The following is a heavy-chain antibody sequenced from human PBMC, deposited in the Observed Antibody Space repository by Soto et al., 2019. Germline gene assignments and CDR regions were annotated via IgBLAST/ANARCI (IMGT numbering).Heavy chain of an antibody. CDR3: ARDAVAYCGGDCRTFDY. V-gene: IGHV3-30-3*01. CDR2: ISSDGSNK. D-gene: IGHD2-21*02. CDR1: GFTFSSYA. Sequence: QVQLVESGGGVVQPGRSLRLSCAASGFTFSSYALHWVRQAPGKGLEWVAVISSDGSNKYYADSVKGRFTISRDNSKNTRYLQKNSLRAEDTAVYYCARDAVAYCGGDCRTFDYWGQGTLVTVSS. J-gene: IGHJ4*02.